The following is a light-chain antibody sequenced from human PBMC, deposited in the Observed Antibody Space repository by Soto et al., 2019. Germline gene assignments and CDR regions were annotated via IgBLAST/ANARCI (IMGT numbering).Light chain of an antibody. CDR1: QSVSSNN. CDR2: GAS. CDR3: QQYDNSIT. Sequence: EIVLTQSPGTLSLSPGETATLYCRASQSVSSNNLAWYHQKPGQTARLLIYGASSRATGIPDRFSGSGSGTDFTLTISRLEPEDFAVYYCQQYDNSITFGQGTRLEIE. V-gene: IGKV3-20*01. J-gene: IGKJ5*01.